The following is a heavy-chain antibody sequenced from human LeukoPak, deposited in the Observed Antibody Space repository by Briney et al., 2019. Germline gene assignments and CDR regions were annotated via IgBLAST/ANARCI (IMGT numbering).Heavy chain of an antibody. CDR3: ASSDRGSYPAYYFDY. V-gene: IGHV4-4*07. Sequence: PSETLSLTCTVSGGSISSYYWSWIRQPAGKGLEWIGRIYTSGSTNYNPSLKSRVTISVDTSKNQFSLKLSSVTAADTAVYYCASSDRGSYPAYYFDYWGQGTLVTVSS. D-gene: IGHD1-26*01. J-gene: IGHJ4*02. CDR1: GGSISSYY. CDR2: IYTSGST.